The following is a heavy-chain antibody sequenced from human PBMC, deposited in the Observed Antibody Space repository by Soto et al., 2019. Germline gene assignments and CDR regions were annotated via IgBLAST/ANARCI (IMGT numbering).Heavy chain of an antibody. V-gene: IGHV4-31*02. D-gene: IGHD2-8*02. CDR2: IFDSGTA. Sequence: QVQREQSGPGRGKPSQTLSLTCKISVGPTTSLKANWSGFRKPPGGGLEWIGYIFDSGTAHYNPSLKGRVRISGDTSQSQFSLTIQSVTVADTAVYYCAREVSWTGAFDHWGQGILVTVSS. J-gene: IGHJ5*02. CDR1: VGPTTSLKAN. CDR3: AREVSWTGAFDH.